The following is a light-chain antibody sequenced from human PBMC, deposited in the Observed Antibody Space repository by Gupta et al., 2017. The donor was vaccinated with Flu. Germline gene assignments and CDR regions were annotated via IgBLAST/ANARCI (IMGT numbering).Light chain of an antibody. CDR3: SSYTSSRV. CDR2: EVS. V-gene: IGLV2-14*01. CDR1: SRDVGGYNY. Sequence: SALTQPASVSASPGHSLTISRPGTSRDVGGYNYVSWYQQHPGKAPKLMIYEVSNRPSGVSNRFSGSKSGNTASLTISGLQAEDEADYYCSSYTSSRVFGGGTKLTVL. J-gene: IGLJ3*02.